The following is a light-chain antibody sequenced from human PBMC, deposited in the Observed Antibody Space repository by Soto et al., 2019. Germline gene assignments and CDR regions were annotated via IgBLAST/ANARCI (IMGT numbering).Light chain of an antibody. CDR1: NSNIGAGYD. Sequence: QSVLTQPPSVSGAPGQRVTISCTGSNSNIGAGYDVHWYQQLPGRAPKLLIYGNTNRPSGVPDRFSGSKSGTSASLAITGLQADDEADYCCLSFDSSLSVVFGGGTKLTVL. CDR3: LSFDSSLSVV. CDR2: GNT. J-gene: IGLJ2*01. V-gene: IGLV1-40*01.